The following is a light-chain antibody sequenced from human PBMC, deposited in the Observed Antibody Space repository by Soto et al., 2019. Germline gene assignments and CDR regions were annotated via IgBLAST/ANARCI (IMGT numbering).Light chain of an antibody. V-gene: IGLV2-23*01. CDR1: SSDVGSYNL. Sequence: QSVLTQPASVSGPPGQSITISCTGTSSDVGSYNLVSWYQQHPGKAPKLMIYEGSKRPSGVSNRFSGSKSGNTASLTISGLQAEDEADYYCCSYAGSSTPSYVFGTGTKVTVL. CDR3: CSYAGSSTPSYV. CDR2: EGS. J-gene: IGLJ1*01.